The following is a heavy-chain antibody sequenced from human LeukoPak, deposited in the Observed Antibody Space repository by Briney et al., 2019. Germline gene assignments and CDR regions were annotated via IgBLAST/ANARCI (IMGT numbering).Heavy chain of an antibody. CDR3: AKFQGSSGSYYYYDMDV. J-gene: IGHJ6*02. V-gene: IGHV3-23*01. CDR2: ISGSGGRT. Sequence: GSLRLSCAASGFTFINYAMTWVRQAPGKGLEWVSGISGSGGRTNYADSVKGRFTISRDNSKNTLYLQMNSLRAEDTAVYYCAKFQGSSGSYYYYDMDVWGQGTTVTVSS. D-gene: IGHD3-10*01. CDR1: GFTFINYA.